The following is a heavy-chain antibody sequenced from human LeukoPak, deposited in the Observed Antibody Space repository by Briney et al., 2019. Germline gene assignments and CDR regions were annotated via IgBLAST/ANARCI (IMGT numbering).Heavy chain of an antibody. CDR3: ARGAYFGY. Sequence: GASVKVSCKASGYTFTSSGINWVRQAPGQGLEWMGWISAYNGDTNYALNLQGRVTMTTDTSTRTAYMELRSLRSDDTAVYYCARGAYFGYWGQGTLVTVSS. CDR2: ISAYNGDT. J-gene: IGHJ4*02. V-gene: IGHV1-18*01. CDR1: GYTFTSSG.